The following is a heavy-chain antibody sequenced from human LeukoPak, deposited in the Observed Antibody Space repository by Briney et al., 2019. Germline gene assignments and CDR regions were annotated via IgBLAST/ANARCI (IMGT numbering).Heavy chain of an antibody. CDR3: ARDLPPLWFGDLYPNHGWFDP. Sequence: ASVKVSCKASGYTFTGYYMHWVRQAPGQGLEWMGWINPNSGSTNYAQKFQGRVTMTRDTSISTTYMELSRLRSDDTAVYYCARDLPPLWFGDLYPNHGWFDPWGQGTLVTVSS. J-gene: IGHJ5*02. D-gene: IGHD3-10*01. CDR2: INPNSGST. CDR1: GYTFTGYY. V-gene: IGHV1-2*02.